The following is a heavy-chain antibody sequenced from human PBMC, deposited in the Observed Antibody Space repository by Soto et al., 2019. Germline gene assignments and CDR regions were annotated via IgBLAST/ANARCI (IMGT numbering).Heavy chain of an antibody. D-gene: IGHD6-19*01. CDR1: GFTFSSYS. Sequence: GGSLRLSCAASGFTFSSYSMNWVRQAPGKGLEWVSSISSSSSYIYYADSVKGRFTISRDNAKNSLYLQMNSLRAEDTAVYYCARDLRYSSGWYDYWGQGTLVTVSS. J-gene: IGHJ4*02. V-gene: IGHV3-21*01. CDR2: ISSSSSYI. CDR3: ARDLRYSSGWYDY.